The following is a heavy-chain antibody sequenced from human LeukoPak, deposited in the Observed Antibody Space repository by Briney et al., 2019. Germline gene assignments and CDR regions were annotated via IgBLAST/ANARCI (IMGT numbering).Heavy chain of an antibody. CDR2: ISSSSSYI. V-gene: IGHV3-21*01. CDR3: ARDTIAVAGLPFDY. J-gene: IGHJ4*02. CDR1: GFTFSSYS. D-gene: IGHD6-19*01. Sequence: GGSLRLSCAASGFTFSSYSMNWVRQAPGKGLEWVSSISSSSSYIYYADSVKGRFTISRDNAKNSLYLQMNSLRAEDTAVYYCARDTIAVAGLPFDYWGQGTLVTVSS.